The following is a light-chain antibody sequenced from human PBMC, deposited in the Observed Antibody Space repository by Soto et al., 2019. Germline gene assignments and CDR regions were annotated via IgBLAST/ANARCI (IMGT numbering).Light chain of an antibody. CDR2: RNS. J-gene: IGLJ3*02. CDR3: AAWDDSLNARGV. CDR1: SSNIGAGYD. Sequence: QSVLTQPPSVSGAPGQRVTISCTGSSSNIGAGYDVHWYQQLPGTAPKLLIYRNSNRPSGVPDRFSGSKSGTSASLAISGLQSEDEADYYCAAWDDSLNARGVFGGGTKLTVL. V-gene: IGLV1-40*01.